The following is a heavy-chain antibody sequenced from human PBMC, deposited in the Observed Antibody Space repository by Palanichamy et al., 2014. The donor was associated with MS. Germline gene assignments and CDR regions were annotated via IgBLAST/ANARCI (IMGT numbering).Heavy chain of an antibody. CDR2: VRSRAFGGAT. Sequence: EVQLVESGGGLVQPGRSLRLSCTTSGFSFGDFAMSWVRQAPGKGLEWVSFVRSRAFGGATDYAASVKGRFIMSRDDSKSTAYLQMNSLKTEDTGVYYCTGEGAGSDDLEYWGQGILVTVSS. D-gene: IGHD1-1*01. J-gene: IGHJ4*02. CDR1: GFSFGDFA. V-gene: IGHV3-49*04. CDR3: TGEGAGSDDLEY.